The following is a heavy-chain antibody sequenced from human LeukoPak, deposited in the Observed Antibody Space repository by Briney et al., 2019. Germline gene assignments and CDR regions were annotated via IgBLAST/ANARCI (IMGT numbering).Heavy chain of an antibody. Sequence: GGSLRLSCAASGFTVSSNYMSWVRQAPGKGLEWGAVIYSCGSTYYADSVKGRFTISRDNSKNTLYLQMNSLKTEDTAVYYCARVFGSYLQSDYMDVWGKGTTVTISS. D-gene: IGHD3-16*02. V-gene: IGHV3-53*01. J-gene: IGHJ6*03. CDR2: IYSCGST. CDR3: ARVFGSYLQSDYMDV. CDR1: GFTVSSNY.